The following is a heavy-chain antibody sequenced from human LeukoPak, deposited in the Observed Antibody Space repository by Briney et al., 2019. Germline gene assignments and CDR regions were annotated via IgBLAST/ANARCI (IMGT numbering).Heavy chain of an antibody. Sequence: GASVKVSCKASGGTFSSYAISWVRQAPGQGLEWVGRIIPILGIANYAQKFQGRVTITADKSTSTAYMELSSLRSEDTAVYYCASPKDYYSSSWYGYYYYGMDVWGQGTTVTVSS. V-gene: IGHV1-69*04. CDR3: ASPKDYYSSSWYGYYYYGMDV. CDR2: IIPILGIA. CDR1: GGTFSSYA. D-gene: IGHD6-13*01. J-gene: IGHJ6*02.